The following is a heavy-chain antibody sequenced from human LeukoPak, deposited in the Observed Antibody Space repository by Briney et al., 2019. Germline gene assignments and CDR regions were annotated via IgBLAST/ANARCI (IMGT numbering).Heavy chain of an antibody. D-gene: IGHD3-10*01. CDR1: GFNFNDYA. V-gene: IGHV3-9*01. J-gene: IGHJ4*02. CDR3: AKDKTTLVRGVMTH. Sequence: GGSLRLSCIASGFNFNDYAMHWVRQLPGKGLEWVSGIAWNSGSTGFVDSLRGRFTISRDNAKNSLYLEMTSLRGEDTAVYYCAKDKTTLVRGVMTHWGQGTLVTVSS. CDR2: IAWNSGST.